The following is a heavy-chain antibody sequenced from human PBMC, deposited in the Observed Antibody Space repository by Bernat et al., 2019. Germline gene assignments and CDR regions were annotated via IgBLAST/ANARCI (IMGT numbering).Heavy chain of an antibody. CDR1: GYTFTSYG. V-gene: IGHV1-18*01. J-gene: IGHJ6*02. CDR2: ISAYNGNT. Sequence: QVQLVQSGAAVKKPGASVPVSCKASGYTFTSYGISWVRQAPGQGLEWMGWISAYNGNTNYAQKLQGRVTMTTDTSTSTAYMELRSLRSDDTAVYYCARRSVGAPPHYYYYYGMDVWGQGTTVTVSS. CDR3: ARRSVGAPPHYYYYYGMDV. D-gene: IGHD1-26*01.